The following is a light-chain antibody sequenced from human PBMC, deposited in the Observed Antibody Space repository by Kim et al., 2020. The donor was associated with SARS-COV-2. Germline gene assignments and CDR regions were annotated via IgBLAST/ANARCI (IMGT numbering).Light chain of an antibody. CDR2: GAS. Sequence: LSVSPGGRATLSCRASQSVRSNLVWYQQKPGQPPRLLIYGASTRATGIPARFSGSGSGTEFTLTISSLQSDDVAVYYCQQYNDWLTFGGGTKLEI. CDR1: QSVRSN. CDR3: QQYNDWLT. J-gene: IGKJ4*01. V-gene: IGKV3-15*01.